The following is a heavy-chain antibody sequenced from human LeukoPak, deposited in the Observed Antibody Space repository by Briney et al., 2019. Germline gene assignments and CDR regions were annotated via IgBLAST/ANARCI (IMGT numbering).Heavy chain of an antibody. J-gene: IGHJ4*02. CDR2: IYTSGST. D-gene: IGHD2-8*01. Sequence: SETLSLTCTVSGGSISSYYWSWLRQPAGKGLEWIGRIYTSGSTNYNPSLKSRVTMSVDTSRNQFSLKLSSVTAADTAVYYCARVYDCTNGVCLRIDYWGQGTLVTVSS. CDR1: GGSISSYY. CDR3: ARVYDCTNGVCLRIDY. V-gene: IGHV4-4*07.